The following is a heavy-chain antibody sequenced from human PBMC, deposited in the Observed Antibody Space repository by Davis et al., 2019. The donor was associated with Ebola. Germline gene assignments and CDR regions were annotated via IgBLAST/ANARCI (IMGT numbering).Heavy chain of an antibody. Sequence: GESLKISCKGSGYSFTSYWIAWVRQMPGKGLECMGIIYPGDSETRYSPSFQGQVTISADKSITTAYLQWSSLKASDTAMYYCARLDYDVLTAYYVFDYWGQGTLVTVSS. CDR2: IYPGDSET. CDR1: GYSFTSYW. D-gene: IGHD3-9*01. J-gene: IGHJ4*02. V-gene: IGHV5-51*01. CDR3: ARLDYDVLTAYYVFDY.